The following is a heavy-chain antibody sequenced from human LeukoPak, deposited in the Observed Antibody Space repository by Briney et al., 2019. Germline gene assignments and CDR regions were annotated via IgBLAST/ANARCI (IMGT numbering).Heavy chain of an antibody. Sequence: SETLSLTCTVSGGSISSGDYYWSWIRQPPGKGLEWIGYIYYSGSTYYNPSLKSRFTISVDTSKNQFSLKLSSVTAADTAVYYCARGTYCSGGSCYERQIDYWGQGTLVTVSS. CDR2: IYYSGST. CDR3: ARGTYCSGGSCYERQIDY. CDR1: GGSISSGDYY. V-gene: IGHV4-30-4*01. J-gene: IGHJ4*02. D-gene: IGHD2-15*01.